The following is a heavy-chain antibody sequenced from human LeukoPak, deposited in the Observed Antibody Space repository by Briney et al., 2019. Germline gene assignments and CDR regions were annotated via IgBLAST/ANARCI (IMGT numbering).Heavy chain of an antibody. CDR3: TREEGGKLGIDYYFDY. CDR1: GFTFSRYS. J-gene: IGHJ4*02. V-gene: IGHV3-21*01. D-gene: IGHD7-27*01. Sequence: GGSLRLSCAASGFTFSRYSMNRVRQTPGKGLEWVSSISSSSSYIYFADSVKGRFTISRDNAKKSLYLQMNSLRAEDTAVYYCTREEGGKLGIDYYFDYWGQGTLVTVSS. CDR2: ISSSSSYI.